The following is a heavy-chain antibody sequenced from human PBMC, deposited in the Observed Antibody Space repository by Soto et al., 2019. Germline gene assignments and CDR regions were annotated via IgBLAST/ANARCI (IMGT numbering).Heavy chain of an antibody. Sequence: QVQLVESGGGVVQPGRSLRLSCAASGFTFSSYAMHWVRQAPGKGLEWVALISYDGSNKYYADSVKGRFTISRDNSKNTLYLQMNSLRAEDTAVYYCARGRGIYYDSSGYHYWGQGTLVTVSS. V-gene: IGHV3-30-3*01. CDR3: ARGRGIYYDSSGYHY. J-gene: IGHJ4*02. CDR1: GFTFSSYA. CDR2: ISYDGSNK. D-gene: IGHD3-22*01.